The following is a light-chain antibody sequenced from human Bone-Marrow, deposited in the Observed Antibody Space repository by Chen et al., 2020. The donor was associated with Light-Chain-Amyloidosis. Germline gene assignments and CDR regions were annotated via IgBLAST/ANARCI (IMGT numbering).Light chain of an antibody. J-gene: IGLJ3*02. Sequence: SHVLTQSPWVSGGPGPPARIPFGGNNLGIKSVQWYQQKPGPAPVVVVLDDYDRSSGIPGGFSGSNLGNTATLTLSRVGAGDEADYYCQVWDSSSDHVVFGGGTKLTVL. CDR1: NLGIKS. CDR3: QVWDSSSDHVV. V-gene: IGLV3-21*02. CDR2: DDY.